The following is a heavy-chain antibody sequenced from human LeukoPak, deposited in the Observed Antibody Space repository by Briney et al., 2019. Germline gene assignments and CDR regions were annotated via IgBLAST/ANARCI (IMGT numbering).Heavy chain of an antibody. CDR2: IWYDGSNK. Sequence: QPGRSLGLSCTASGFTFSSYGMHWVRQAPGKGLEWVAVIWYDGSNKYYADSVKGRFTISRDNSKNTLYLQMNSLRAEDTAVYYCARDHYLYSSPDGMDVWGQGTTVTVSS. V-gene: IGHV3-33*01. J-gene: IGHJ6*02. CDR1: GFTFSSYG. CDR3: ARDHYLYSSPDGMDV. D-gene: IGHD6-13*01.